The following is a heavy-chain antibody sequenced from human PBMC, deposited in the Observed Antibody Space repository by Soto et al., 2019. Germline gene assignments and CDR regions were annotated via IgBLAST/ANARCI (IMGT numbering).Heavy chain of an antibody. CDR2: ISSDDVG. D-gene: IGHD1-26*01. V-gene: IGHV3-23*01. Sequence: EVQLLESGGGLVQPRRSLRLSCSASGFNFTNHVINWVRQAPGKSLEWVSSISSDDVGFYADSVRGRFLVSRDISTNSVYLQMNYLRVEGTAVYYCAKTVGATKLEDYWGQGTLVTVSS. J-gene: IGHJ4*02. CDR3: AKTVGATKLEDY. CDR1: GFNFTNHV.